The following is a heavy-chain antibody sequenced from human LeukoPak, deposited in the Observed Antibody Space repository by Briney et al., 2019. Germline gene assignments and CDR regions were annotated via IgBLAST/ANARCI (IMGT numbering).Heavy chain of an antibody. CDR2: ILSVGSKD. D-gene: IGHD2-8*02. Sequence: PGGSLRLSCAASGFIFSSYGMHWVRQAPGKGLEWVAVILSVGSKDFYADSVKGRFTISRDNAKNTLYLQMSSLRAEDTAVYYCARVLTGSWDWFDPWGQGTLVTVSS. CDR3: ARVLTGSWDWFDP. V-gene: IGHV3-33*01. J-gene: IGHJ5*02. CDR1: GFIFSSYG.